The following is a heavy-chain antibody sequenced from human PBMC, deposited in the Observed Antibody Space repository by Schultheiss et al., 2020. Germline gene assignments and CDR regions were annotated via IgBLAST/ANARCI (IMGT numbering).Heavy chain of an antibody. J-gene: IGHJ4*02. V-gene: IGHV3-48*03. CDR3: ASEAKIFGVFLDDY. CDR2: ISSSGSTI. Sequence: GGSLRLSCAASGFTFSSYEMNWVRQAPGKGLEWVSYISSSGSTIYYADSVKGRFTISRDNAKNSLYLQMNSLRAEDTAVYYCASEAKIFGVFLDDYWGQGTLVTGYS. CDR1: GFTFSSYE. D-gene: IGHD3-3*01.